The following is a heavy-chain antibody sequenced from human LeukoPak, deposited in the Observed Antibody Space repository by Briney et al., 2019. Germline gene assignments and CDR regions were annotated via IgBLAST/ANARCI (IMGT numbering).Heavy chain of an antibody. V-gene: IGHV3-48*03. CDR3: ATTSRDVLDYYFAH. CDR2: ISCGGRNI. CDR1: GITFSIYE. Sequence: GGSLRLSCAASGITFSIYEMNWVRQAPGKGLEWVSCISCGGRNIFYADSVKGRFTISRDNAKNSLYLQMDSLRVEDTPLYYGATTSRDVLDYYFAHWGQGTLVTVSS. D-gene: IGHD5-24*01. J-gene: IGHJ4*02.